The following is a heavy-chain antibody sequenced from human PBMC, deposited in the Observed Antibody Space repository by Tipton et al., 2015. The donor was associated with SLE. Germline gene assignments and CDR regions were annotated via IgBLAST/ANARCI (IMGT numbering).Heavy chain of an antibody. J-gene: IGHJ4*02. V-gene: IGHV3-48*03. Sequence: SLRLSCAASGFTFSSYEMNWVRQAPGKGLEWVSYISSSSSAIYYADSVKGRFTISRDNAKNSLYLQMNSLRAEDTAVYYCARDSPVGYGDSSDYWGQGTLVTVSS. CDR2: ISSSSSAI. D-gene: IGHD4-17*01. CDR1: GFTFSSYE. CDR3: ARDSPVGYGDSSDY.